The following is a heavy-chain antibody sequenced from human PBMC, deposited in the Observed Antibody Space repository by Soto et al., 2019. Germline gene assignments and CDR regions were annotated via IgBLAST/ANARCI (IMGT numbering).Heavy chain of an antibody. Sequence: VQLVESGGGLIQPGGSLRLSCAASGFTVRSNYMSWVRQAPGKGLEWVSVIYSGGSTYYADSVKGRFTISRDNSKNTLYLQMNSLRAEDTAVYYCARDRVESGYPEYFQHWGQGTLVTVSS. CDR3: ARDRVESGYPEYFQH. CDR2: IYSGGST. D-gene: IGHD3-22*01. CDR1: GFTVRSNY. J-gene: IGHJ1*01. V-gene: IGHV3-53*01.